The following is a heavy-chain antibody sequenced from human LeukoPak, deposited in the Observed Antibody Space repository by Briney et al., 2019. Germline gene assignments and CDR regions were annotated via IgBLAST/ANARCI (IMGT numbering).Heavy chain of an antibody. Sequence: GGSLRLSCAASGFTFSSYGMSWVRQAPGKGLEWVSAISGSGGSTYYADSVKGRFTISSDNSKSTLYLQMNSLRAEDTAVYYCAHTSVAVISQNYFDYWGQGTLVTVSS. CDR2: ISGSGGST. CDR1: GFTFSSYG. D-gene: IGHD3-22*01. CDR3: AHTSVAVISQNYFDY. V-gene: IGHV3-23*01. J-gene: IGHJ4*02.